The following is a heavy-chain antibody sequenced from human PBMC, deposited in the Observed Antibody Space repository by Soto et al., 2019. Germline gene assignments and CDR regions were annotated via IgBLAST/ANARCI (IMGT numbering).Heavy chain of an antibody. Sequence: QVQLVQSGAEVQKPGSSVKVSCKASGGTFSSYTISWVRQAPGQGLEWMGRIIPILGIANYAQKFQGRVTITADKSTSTAYMELSSLRSEDTAVYYCARSISSTSDFDYWGQGTLVTVSS. CDR3: ARSISSTSDFDY. J-gene: IGHJ4*02. D-gene: IGHD2-2*01. CDR2: IIPILGIA. CDR1: GGTFSSYT. V-gene: IGHV1-69*02.